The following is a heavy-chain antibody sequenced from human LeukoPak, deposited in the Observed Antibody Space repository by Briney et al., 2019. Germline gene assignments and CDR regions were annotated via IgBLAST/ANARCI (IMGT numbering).Heavy chain of an antibody. D-gene: IGHD2-21*02. CDR2: INAGNGNT. Sequence: ASVKVSCKASGYTFSSYAMHWVRQAPGQRLEWMGWINAGNGNTKYSQEFQGRVTITRDTSASTAYMELSSLRSEDMAVYYCARDLRYCGGDCYFGYWGQGTLVTVSS. CDR1: GYTFSSYA. V-gene: IGHV1-3*03. J-gene: IGHJ4*02. CDR3: ARDLRYCGGDCYFGY.